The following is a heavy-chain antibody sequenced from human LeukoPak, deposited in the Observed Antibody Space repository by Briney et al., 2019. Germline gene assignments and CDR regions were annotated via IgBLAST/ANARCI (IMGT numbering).Heavy chain of an antibody. CDR2: ISSSSSTI. CDR1: EFTFSSYS. CDR3: ARDQTPHYYDSSGYYRNDAFDI. J-gene: IGHJ3*02. D-gene: IGHD3-22*01. V-gene: IGHV3-48*02. Sequence: GGSLRLACAASEFTFSSYSMNWVRQAPGKGLEWVSYISSSSSTIYYADSVKGRFTISRDNAKNSLYLQMNSLRDEDTAVYYCARDQTPHYYDSSGYYRNDAFDIWGQGTMVTVSS.